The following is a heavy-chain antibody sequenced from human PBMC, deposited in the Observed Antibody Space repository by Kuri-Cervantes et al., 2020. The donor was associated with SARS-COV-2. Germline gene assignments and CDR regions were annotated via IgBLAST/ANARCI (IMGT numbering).Heavy chain of an antibody. D-gene: IGHD6-13*01. CDR2: ISSYNGKT. Sequence: ASVKVSCKASGYTFSSYSISWVRQAPGQGLEWMGWISSYNGKTGYAPRFQDRITMTTDTSTSTAYMEVRSLRSDDTAVYYCARGAIAAAAFDYWGQGTLVTVSS. J-gene: IGHJ4*02. V-gene: IGHV1-18*04. CDR3: ARGAIAAAAFDY. CDR1: GYTFSSYS.